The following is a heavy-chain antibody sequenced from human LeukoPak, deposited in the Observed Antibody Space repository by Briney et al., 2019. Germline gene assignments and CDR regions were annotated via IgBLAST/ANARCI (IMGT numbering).Heavy chain of an antibody. D-gene: IGHD3-9*01. CDR1: GFTFSSYA. J-gene: IGHJ4*02. CDR3: AKDQVTLGFRYFDWLLLPAAVDY. V-gene: IGHV3-23*01. CDR2: ISGSGGST. Sequence: GGSLRLSCAASGFTFSSYAMSWVRQAPGKGLEWVSAISGSGGSTYYADSVKGRFTISRDNSKNTLYLQMNSLRAEDTAVYYCAKDQVTLGFRYFDWLLLPAAVDYWGQGTLVTVSS.